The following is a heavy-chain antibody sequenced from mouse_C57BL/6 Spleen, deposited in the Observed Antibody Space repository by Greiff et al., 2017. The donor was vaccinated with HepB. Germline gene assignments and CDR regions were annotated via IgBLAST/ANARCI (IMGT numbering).Heavy chain of an antibody. CDR1: GYTFTEYT. CDR3: ARHERAHYYDYDGGYAMDY. CDR2: FYPGSGSI. V-gene: IGHV1-62-2*01. Sequence: QVQLKQSGAELVKPGASVKLSCKASGYTFTEYTIHWVKQRSGQGLEWIGWFYPGSGSIKYNEKFKDKATLTADKSSSTVYMELSRLTSEDSAVYFGARHERAHYYDYDGGYAMDYWGQGTSVTVSS. D-gene: IGHD2-4*01. J-gene: IGHJ4*01.